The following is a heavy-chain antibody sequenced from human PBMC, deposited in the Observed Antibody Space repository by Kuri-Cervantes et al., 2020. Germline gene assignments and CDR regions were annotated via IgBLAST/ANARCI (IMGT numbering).Heavy chain of an antibody. V-gene: IGHV1-18*01. D-gene: IGHD3-22*01. CDR3: ARDSPYYSDSSGYSDAFDI. Sequence: ASVKVSCKASGYTFTSYGFSRVRQAPGQGLEWMGWISAYNGNANYVQRFQGRVTMTTDKSTTTVYMELGSLGSDDTAVCYCARDSPYYSDSSGYSDAFDIWGQGTMVTVSS. J-gene: IGHJ3*02. CDR1: GYTFTSYG. CDR2: ISAYNGNA.